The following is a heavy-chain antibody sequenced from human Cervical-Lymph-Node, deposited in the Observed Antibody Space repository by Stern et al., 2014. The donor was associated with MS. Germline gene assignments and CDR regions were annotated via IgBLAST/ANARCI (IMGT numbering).Heavy chain of an antibody. D-gene: IGHD2-2*01. Sequence: QLVESGGDLVQPGRSLRLSCAASGFTFEDHAMHWVRQVPGKGLEWVSGIGWNSNTIAYADSVKGRFTISRDNAKNSLYLQMRRLRADDTALYYCARATCSSAACYGGGFDYWGQGALVTVSS. J-gene: IGHJ4*02. CDR3: ARATCSSAACYGGGFDY. CDR2: IGWNSNTI. V-gene: IGHV3-9*01. CDR1: GFTFEDHA.